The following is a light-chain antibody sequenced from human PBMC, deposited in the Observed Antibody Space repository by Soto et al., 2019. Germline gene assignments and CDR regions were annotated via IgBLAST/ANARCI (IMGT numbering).Light chain of an antibody. Sequence: EIVMTQSPAILSVSPGERATLSCRASQTVAKNLAWYQQKPGQPPRLLIYGASTRATGVPARFSGSGSGTEFPLTISSLQSEDFAIYYCQQYNTWHPPSESVGPGTKVDIK. CDR1: QTVAKN. CDR3: QQYNTWHPPSES. J-gene: IGKJ3*01. V-gene: IGKV3D-15*01. CDR2: GAS.